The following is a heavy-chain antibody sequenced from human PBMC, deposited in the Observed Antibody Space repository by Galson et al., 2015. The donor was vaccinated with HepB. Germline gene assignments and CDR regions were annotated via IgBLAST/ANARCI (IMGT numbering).Heavy chain of an antibody. CDR3: ARDIVGATGFDY. CDR1: GFTFSSYS. CDR2: ISSSSSYI. Sequence: SLRLSCAASGFTFSSYSMNWVRQAPGKGLEWVSSISSSSSYIYYADSVKGRFTISRDNAKNSLYLQMNSLRAEDTAVYYCARDIVGATGFDYWGQGTLVTVSS. V-gene: IGHV3-21*01. D-gene: IGHD1-26*01. J-gene: IGHJ4*02.